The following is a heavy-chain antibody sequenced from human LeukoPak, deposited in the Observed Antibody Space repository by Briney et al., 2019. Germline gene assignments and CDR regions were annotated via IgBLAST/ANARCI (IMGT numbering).Heavy chain of an antibody. V-gene: IGHV3-30*02. Sequence: PGGSLRLSCAASGFTFSSYGMHWVRQAPGKGLEWVAFIRYDGSNKYYADSVKGRFTISRDKSKNTLHLQMNSLRAEDTAIYYCTRDLGYCSGGSCYAAAFWGQGTLVTVSS. D-gene: IGHD2-15*01. CDR1: GFTFSSYG. CDR3: TRDLGYCSGGSCYAAAF. CDR2: IRYDGSNK. J-gene: IGHJ1*01.